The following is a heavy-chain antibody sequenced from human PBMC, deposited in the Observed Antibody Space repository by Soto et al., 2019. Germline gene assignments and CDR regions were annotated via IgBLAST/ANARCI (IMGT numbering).Heavy chain of an antibody. Sequence: GGSLRLSCTASGFTFSIYAMHWVRQAPGKGLEWVAIISYDGTKIDYAGSVKGRFTISRDNSKNTLYLQMTSLTTEDTAVYYCARRDFYCRGRNCYSGDYAMDVWGQGATVTVSS. V-gene: IGHV3-30-3*01. CDR3: ARRDFYCRGRNCYSGDYAMDV. D-gene: IGHD2-15*01. CDR2: ISYDGTKI. J-gene: IGHJ6*02. CDR1: GFTFSIYA.